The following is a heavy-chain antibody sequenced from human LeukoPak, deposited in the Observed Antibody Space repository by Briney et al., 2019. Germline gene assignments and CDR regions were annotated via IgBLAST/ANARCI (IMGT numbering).Heavy chain of an antibody. CDR3: ARRSPNGGYSGYDYYFDY. D-gene: IGHD5-12*01. Sequence: SETLSLTCTVSGGSISSYYWSWIRQPPGKGLEWIGYIYYSGSTNYNPSLKSRVTISVDTSKNQFSLKLSSVTAADTAVYYCARRSPNGGYSGYDYYFDYWGQGTLVTVSS. CDR1: GGSISSYY. CDR2: IYYSGST. V-gene: IGHV4-59*01. J-gene: IGHJ4*02.